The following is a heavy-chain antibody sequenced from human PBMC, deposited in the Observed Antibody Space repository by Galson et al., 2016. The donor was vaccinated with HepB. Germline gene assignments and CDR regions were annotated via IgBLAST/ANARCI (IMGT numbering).Heavy chain of an antibody. D-gene: IGHD2-2*01. CDR2: IYLDGNT. V-gene: IGHV3-53*01. CDR3: ARDWGHVYAGGALDL. Sequence: SLRLSCAASGFSVSSHYMTWVRQAPGKGLERVSVIYLDGNTYYAGSAKGRFTISRDDSKNTFYLQMNGLRVEDTALYYCARDWGHVYAGGALDLWGQGTMVIVS. CDR1: GFSVSSHY. J-gene: IGHJ3*01.